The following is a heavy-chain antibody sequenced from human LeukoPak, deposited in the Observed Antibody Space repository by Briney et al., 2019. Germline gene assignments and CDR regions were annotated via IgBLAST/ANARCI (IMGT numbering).Heavy chain of an antibody. CDR2: IYPGDSDT. CDR3: ATSPPRSYSSIWFFFDY. CDR1: GYSFTSYW. Sequence: GESLKISCKGSGYSFTSYWIGWVRQMPGKGLEWMGIIYPGDSDTRYSPSFQGQVTISADKSISTAYLQWSSLKASDTAMYYCATSPPRSYSSIWFFFDYWGQGTLVTVSS. D-gene: IGHD6-13*01. V-gene: IGHV5-51*01. J-gene: IGHJ4*02.